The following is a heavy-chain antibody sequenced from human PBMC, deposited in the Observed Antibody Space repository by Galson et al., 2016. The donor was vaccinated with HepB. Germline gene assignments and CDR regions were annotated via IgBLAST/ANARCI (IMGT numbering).Heavy chain of an antibody. D-gene: IGHD5-24*01. J-gene: IGHJ3*01. CDR3: VREESIQMATIWYDAYHV. V-gene: IGHV3-11*01. CDR2: ISHVGGSI. Sequence: SLRLSCAVSGFDFSDHYMSWIRQAPGKGLEWISYISHVGGSIHYADSVEGRFTISRDNAKNSLYLQMNSLRVEETAVYYCVREESIQMATIWYDAYHVWGQGTMVTVSS. CDR1: GFDFSDHY.